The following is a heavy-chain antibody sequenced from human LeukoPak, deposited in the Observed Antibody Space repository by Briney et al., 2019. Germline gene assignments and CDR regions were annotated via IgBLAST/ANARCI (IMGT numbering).Heavy chain of an antibody. V-gene: IGHV1-18*01. CDR1: GYTFTIYG. J-gene: IGHJ4*02. Sequence: ASVKVSCKASGYTFTIYGISWVRQAPGQGLEWMGWISAYNGNTNYAQKLQGRVTMTTDTSTSTAYMELRSLRSDDTAVYYCARDMVRGVTSPYYFDYWGQGTLVTVSS. CDR3: ARDMVRGVTSPYYFDY. CDR2: ISAYNGNT. D-gene: IGHD3-10*01.